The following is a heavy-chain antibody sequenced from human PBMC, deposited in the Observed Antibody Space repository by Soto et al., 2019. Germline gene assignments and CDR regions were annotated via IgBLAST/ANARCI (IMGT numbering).Heavy chain of an antibody. CDR2: VYYAGST. CDR1: GGSISNYY. D-gene: IGHD3-22*01. V-gene: IGHV4-59*08. Sequence: SETLSLSCTVSGGSISNYYWSWIRQPPGKGLEWIGYVYYAGSTNYNPSLKSRVTMSVETSKSQFSLKLSSVTAADTAVYYCAGGDYYHSSGYYFYYYTMDVWGQGTTVTVSS. J-gene: IGHJ6*02. CDR3: AGGDYYHSSGYYFYYYTMDV.